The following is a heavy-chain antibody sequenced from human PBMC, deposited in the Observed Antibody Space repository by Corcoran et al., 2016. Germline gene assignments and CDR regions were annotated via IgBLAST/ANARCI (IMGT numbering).Heavy chain of an antibody. CDR1: GFTFSSYC. Sequence: EVQLVESGGGLVQPGGSLRLSCAASGFTFSSYCMNWVRQAPGKGLEWVARIKQDGSDKYYVDSVRGRFTISRDNAENAVHLQMNSLRGEDTAVDDGASGCQPSQNWGQGTLVTVSS. D-gene: IGHD2-15*01. CDR2: IKQDGSDK. CDR3: ASGCQPSQN. J-gene: IGHJ4*02. V-gene: IGHV3-7*03.